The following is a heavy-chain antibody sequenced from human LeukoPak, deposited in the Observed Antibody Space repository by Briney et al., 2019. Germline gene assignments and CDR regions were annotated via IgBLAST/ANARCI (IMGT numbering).Heavy chain of an antibody. Sequence: ASVKVSCKASVYAFTSYDINWVRPATGQGLEWMGWMNPNSGNTGYAQKFQGRVTMTRNTSISTAYMELSSLRSEDTAVYYCARRRGYSSYFDYWGQGTLVTVSS. CDR2: MNPNSGNT. V-gene: IGHV1-8*01. J-gene: IGHJ4*02. D-gene: IGHD5-18*01. CDR3: ARRRGYSSYFDY. CDR1: VYAFTSYD.